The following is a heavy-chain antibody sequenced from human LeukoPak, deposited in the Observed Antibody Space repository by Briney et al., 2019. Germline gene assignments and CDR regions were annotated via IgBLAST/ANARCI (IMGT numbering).Heavy chain of an antibody. CDR1: GFTFSSYE. V-gene: IGHV3-48*03. CDR3: ARAPLLWFGEYSYYYGMDV. CDR2: ISSSGSTI. Sequence: GGSLRLSCAASGFTFSSYEMNWVRQAPGKGLEWVSYISSSGSTIYYADSVKGRFTSSRDNAKNSLYLQMNSLRAEDTAVYYCARAPLLWFGEYSYYYGMDVWGKGTTVTVSS. D-gene: IGHD3-10*01. J-gene: IGHJ6*04.